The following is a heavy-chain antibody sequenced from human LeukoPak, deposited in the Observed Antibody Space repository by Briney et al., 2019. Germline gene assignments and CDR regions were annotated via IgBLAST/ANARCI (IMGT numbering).Heavy chain of an antibody. CDR1: GYTFTSYY. CDR3: ARDLPIYYDSSGPLDY. CDR2: INLSGGST. Sequence: VSVKVSCKASGYTFTSYYMHWVRQAPGQGLEWMGIINLSGGSTSYAQKFQGRVTMTRDTSTSTVYMELSSLRSEDTAVYYCARDLPIYYDSSGPLDYRGQGTLVTVSS. V-gene: IGHV1-46*01. J-gene: IGHJ4*02. D-gene: IGHD3-22*01.